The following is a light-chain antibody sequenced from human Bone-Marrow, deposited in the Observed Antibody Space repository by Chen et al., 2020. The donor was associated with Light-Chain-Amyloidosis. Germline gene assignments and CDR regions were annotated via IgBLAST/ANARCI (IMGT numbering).Light chain of an antibody. CDR1: NIGSTS. J-gene: IGLJ3*02. CDR3: RVWDRSSDRPL. V-gene: IGLV3-21*02. Sequence: SYVLTQPSSVSVAPGQTATIACGGNNIGSTSVHWYQQTPGQAPLLVVYDDSDRPSGIPERLSWSNSGNTANLTISSVEAGDEADCYCRVWDRSSDRPLFGGGTKLTVL. CDR2: DDS.